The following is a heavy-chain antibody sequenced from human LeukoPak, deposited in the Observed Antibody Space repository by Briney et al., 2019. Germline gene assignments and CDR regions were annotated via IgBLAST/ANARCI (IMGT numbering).Heavy chain of an antibody. Sequence: ASETLSLTCTVSGGSVSSGNYYWSWIRQPPGKGLELIGYIYYSGSTNYNPSLKSRVTISVDTSKNQFSLKLSSVTAADTAVYYCAREASRSSGYYSSAFDIWGQGTMVTVSS. D-gene: IGHD3-22*01. V-gene: IGHV4-61*01. CDR1: GGSVSSGNYY. CDR3: AREASRSSGYYSSAFDI. CDR2: IYYSGST. J-gene: IGHJ3*02.